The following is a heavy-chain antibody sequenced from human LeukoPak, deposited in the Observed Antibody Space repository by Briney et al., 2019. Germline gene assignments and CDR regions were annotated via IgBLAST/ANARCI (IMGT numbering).Heavy chain of an antibody. CDR1: GFTFNTYS. V-gene: IGHV3-21*01. Sequence: PGGSLRLSCAASGFTFNTYSMNWVRQAPGKGLEWVSSITRSSYIYYADSVKGRFTISRDNAKNSLYLQINSLRAEDTAVYYCAGYASSGRRDAFDTWGQGTMVTVSS. J-gene: IGHJ3*02. CDR2: ITRSSYI. CDR3: AGYASSGRRDAFDT. D-gene: IGHD3-22*01.